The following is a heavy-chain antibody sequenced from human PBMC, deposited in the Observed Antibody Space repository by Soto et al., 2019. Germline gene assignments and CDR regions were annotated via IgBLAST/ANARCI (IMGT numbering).Heavy chain of an antibody. V-gene: IGHV3-74*01. Sequence: PGGSLRLSCAASGFTFSIYWMHWVRQAPGKGLVWASRINSDGSSTSYADSVKGRFTISRDNAKNTLYLQMNSLRAEDTAVYYCARDKAAAVPGLDYYYGMDVWGQGTTVTVSS. CDR3: ARDKAAAVPGLDYYYGMDV. D-gene: IGHD6-13*01. J-gene: IGHJ6*02. CDR1: GFTFSIYW. CDR2: INSDGSST.